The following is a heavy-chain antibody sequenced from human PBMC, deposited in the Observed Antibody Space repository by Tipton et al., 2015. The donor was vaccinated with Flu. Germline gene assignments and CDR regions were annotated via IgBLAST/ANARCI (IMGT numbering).Heavy chain of an antibody. J-gene: IGHJ6*02. CDR2: IRYDGSNK. CDR3: AKEEGYCSSTSCQITYYYYGMDV. Sequence: GSLRLSCAASGFTFSSYGMHWVRQAPGKGLEWVAFIRYDGSNKYYADSVKGRFTISRDNSKNTLYLQMNSLRAEDTAVYYCAKEEGYCSSTSCQITYYYYGMDVWGQETTVTVSS. V-gene: IGHV3-30*02. D-gene: IGHD2-2*01. CDR1: GFTFSSYG.